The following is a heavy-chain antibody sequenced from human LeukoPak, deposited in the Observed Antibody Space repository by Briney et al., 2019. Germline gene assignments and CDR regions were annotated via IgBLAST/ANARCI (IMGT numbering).Heavy chain of an antibody. J-gene: IGHJ3*02. D-gene: IGHD3-16*02. CDR1: GSTFSSYA. V-gene: IGHV3-23*01. Sequence: GGSLRLSCAASGSTFSSYAMSWVRQAPGKGLEWVSAISGSGGSTYYADSVKGRFTISRDNSKNTLYLQMNSLRAEDTAVYYCAKVLGAITFGGVIESAFDIWSQGTMVTVSS. CDR3: AKVLGAITFGGVIESAFDI. CDR2: ISGSGGST.